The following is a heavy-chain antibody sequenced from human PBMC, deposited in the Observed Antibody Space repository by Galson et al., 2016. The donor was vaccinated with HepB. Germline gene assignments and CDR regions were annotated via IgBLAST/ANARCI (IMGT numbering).Heavy chain of an antibody. Sequence: SVKVSCKVSGYTLTELSMHWVRQAPGKGLEWMGGFDPKDGETIYAQKFQGRVTMTEDTSTDTACMELSSLRSEDTAVYYCATSLRGGDILRYFDWFTNWGQGTVVTVSS. CDR3: ATSLRGGDILRYFDWFTN. CDR1: GYTLTELS. CDR2: FDPKDGET. D-gene: IGHD3-9*01. V-gene: IGHV1-24*01. J-gene: IGHJ4*02.